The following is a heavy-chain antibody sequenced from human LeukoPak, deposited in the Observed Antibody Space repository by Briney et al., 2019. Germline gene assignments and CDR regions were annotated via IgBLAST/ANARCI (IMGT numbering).Heavy chain of an antibody. CDR1: GFTFSSYW. J-gene: IGHJ4*02. CDR3: AREGMGATINFDY. Sequence: GGSLRLSCAASGFTFSSYWMSWVRQAPGEGLEWVANTKQDGSEKYYVDSVKGRFTISRDNAKNSLYLQMNSLRAEDTAVYYCAREGMGATINFDYWGQGTLVTVSS. D-gene: IGHD1-26*01. CDR2: TKQDGSEK. V-gene: IGHV3-7*01.